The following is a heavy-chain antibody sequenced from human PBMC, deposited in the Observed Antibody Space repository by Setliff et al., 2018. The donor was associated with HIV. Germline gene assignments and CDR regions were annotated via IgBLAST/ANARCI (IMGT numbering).Heavy chain of an antibody. Sequence: PSETLSLTCAVYGGSFSGYYWSWIRQPPGKGLEWIGEINHSGSTNYNPSLKSRVTISVDTSKNQFSLKLSSVTAADTAVYYCAREELERHHAFDIWGQGTMVTVSS. CDR1: GGSFSGYY. CDR2: INHSGST. D-gene: IGHD1-7*01. J-gene: IGHJ3*02. V-gene: IGHV4-34*01. CDR3: AREELERHHAFDI.